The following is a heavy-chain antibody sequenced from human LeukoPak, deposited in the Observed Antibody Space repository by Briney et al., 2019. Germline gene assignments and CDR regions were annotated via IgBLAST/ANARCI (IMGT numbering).Heavy chain of an antibody. V-gene: IGHV3-48*03. CDR3: ARGRAPLRYFDWLW. Sequence: PGGSLRLSCAASGFTFSSYEMNWVRQAPGKGLEWVSYISSSSSTIYYADSAKGRFTISRDNAKNSLYLQMNSLRAEDTAVYYCARGRAPLRYFDWLWWGQGTLVTVSS. CDR2: ISSSSSTI. CDR1: GFTFSSYE. D-gene: IGHD3-9*01. J-gene: IGHJ4*02.